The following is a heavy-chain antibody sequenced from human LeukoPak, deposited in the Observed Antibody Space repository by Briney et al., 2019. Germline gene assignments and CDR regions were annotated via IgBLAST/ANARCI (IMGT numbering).Heavy chain of an antibody. CDR1: GDSVSSNSAA. D-gene: IGHD3-16*02. CDR3: ARVKYHYDYVWGSYRHLGYYFDY. CDR2: TYYRSRWYN. Sequence: SQTLSLTCAISGDSVSSNSAAWNWIRQSPSRGLEWLGRTYYRSRWYNEYALSVKSRITINPDTSKNQFSLKLSSVTAADTAVYYCARVKYHYDYVWGSYRHLGYYFDYWGQGTLVTVSS. J-gene: IGHJ4*02. V-gene: IGHV6-1*01.